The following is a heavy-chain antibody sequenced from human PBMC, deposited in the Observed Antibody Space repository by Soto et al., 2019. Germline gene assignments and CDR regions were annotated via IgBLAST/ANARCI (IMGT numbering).Heavy chain of an antibody. CDR3: ATLPPRIELTVLPIPT. J-gene: IGHJ4*02. Sequence: QVQLRQSGPGLVKPSGTLSLTCAVSGGSISSTNWWSWVRQSPGKGLEWIGEMYHSGSTNYNPSLRGRVTIPVDKSNNQFSLKIRSVTAADTAIYYCATLPPRIELTVLPIPTWGQGTLVTVSS. V-gene: IGHV4-4*02. D-gene: IGHD2-2*02. CDR1: GGSISSTNW. CDR2: MYHSGST.